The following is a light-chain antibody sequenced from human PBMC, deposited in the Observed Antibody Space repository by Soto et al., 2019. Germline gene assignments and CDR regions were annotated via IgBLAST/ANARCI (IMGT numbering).Light chain of an antibody. CDR2: GAS. Sequence: DIQMTQSPSSLSASVGDRVTLTCRTSQSISNDLGWYQQKPGKAPKRLMYGASALQSGVPSRFTGSGSGTEFTLTISSLQPDDFATYYCLHHNSYLALSFGGGTRVEIK. CDR3: LHHNSYLALS. J-gene: IGKJ4*01. V-gene: IGKV1-17*01. CDR1: QSISND.